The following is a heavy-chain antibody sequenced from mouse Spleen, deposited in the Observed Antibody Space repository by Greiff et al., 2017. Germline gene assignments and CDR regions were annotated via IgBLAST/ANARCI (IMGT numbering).Heavy chain of an antibody. Sequence: VKVVESGAELARPGASVKMSCKASGYTFTSYTMHWVKQRPGQGLEWIGYINPSSGYTKYNQKFKDKATLTADKSSSTAYMQLSSLTSEDSAVYYCARGTTVVAPYFDVWGTGTTVTVSS. CDR3: ARGTTVVAPYFDV. CDR1: GYTFTSYT. J-gene: IGHJ1*03. CDR2: INPSSGYT. D-gene: IGHD1-1*01. V-gene: IGHV1-4*01.